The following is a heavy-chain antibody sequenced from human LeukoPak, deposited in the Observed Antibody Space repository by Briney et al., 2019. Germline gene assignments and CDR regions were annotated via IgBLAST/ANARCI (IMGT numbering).Heavy chain of an antibody. J-gene: IGHJ5*02. CDR1: GGSFSGYY. V-gene: IGHV4-34*01. CDR2: INHSGST. Sequence: SETLSLTCAVYGGSFSGYYWSWIRQPPGKGLEWIGEINHSGSTNYNPSLKSRVTISVDTSKNQFSLKLSSVTAADTAVYYCARGCSAADGIWFDPWGQGTLVTVSS. D-gene: IGHD6-13*01. CDR3: ARGCSAADGIWFDP.